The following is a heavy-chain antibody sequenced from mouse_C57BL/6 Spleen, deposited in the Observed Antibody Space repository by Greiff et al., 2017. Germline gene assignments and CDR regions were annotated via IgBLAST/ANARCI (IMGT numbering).Heavy chain of an antibody. V-gene: IGHV1-52*01. CDR1: GYTFTSYW. Sequence: QVQLQQPAAELVRPGSSVKLSCKASGYTFTSYWMHWVKQRPIQGLEWIGNIDPSNSATHYNQKFKDKATLTVDKSSSTAYMQLSSLTSEDSAVYYCARERYGPFAVWGQGTLVTVSA. CDR3: ARERYGPFAV. J-gene: IGHJ3*01. CDR2: IDPSNSAT. D-gene: IGHD2-14*01.